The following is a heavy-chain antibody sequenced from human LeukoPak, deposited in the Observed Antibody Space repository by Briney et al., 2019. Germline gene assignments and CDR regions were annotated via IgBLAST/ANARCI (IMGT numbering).Heavy chain of an antibody. CDR2: IYYSGST. D-gene: IGHD3-9*01. CDR1: GGSFSGYY. CDR3: ARIYYDILTRRPFDY. J-gene: IGHJ4*02. V-gene: IGHV4-34*01. Sequence: SETLSLTCAVYGGSFSGYYWSWIRQPPGKGLEWIGSIYYSGSTYYNPSLKSRVTISVDTSKNQFSLKLSSVTAADTAVYYCARIYYDILTRRPFDYWGQGTLVTVSS.